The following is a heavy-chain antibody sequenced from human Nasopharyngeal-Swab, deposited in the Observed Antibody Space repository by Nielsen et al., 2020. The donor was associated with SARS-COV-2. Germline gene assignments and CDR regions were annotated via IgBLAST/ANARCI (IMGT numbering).Heavy chain of an antibody. Sequence: GESLKISCAASGFTFSSNAMSWVRQAPGKGLEWVAAISGSGSSTYYADSVKGRFTISRDNSKNTLYLQMNSLRAEDTPVYYCAKTDYGDFPYYFDYWGQGTTVTVSS. D-gene: IGHD4-17*01. CDR1: GFTFSSNA. CDR3: AKTDYGDFPYYFDY. V-gene: IGHV3-23*01. CDR2: ISGSGSST. J-gene: IGHJ4*02.